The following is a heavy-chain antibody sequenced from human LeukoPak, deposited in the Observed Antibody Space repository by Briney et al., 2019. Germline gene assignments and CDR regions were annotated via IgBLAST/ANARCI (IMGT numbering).Heavy chain of an antibody. CDR1: GYTFTGYY. V-gene: IGHV1-2*02. CDR2: INPNSGGT. CDR3: ARDRALRGENCWFDP. Sequence: GASVKVSCKASGYTFTGYYMHWVRQAPGQGLEWMGWINPNSGGTNYAQKFQGRVTMTRDTSISTAYMELSRLRSDDTAAYYCARDRALRGENCWFDPWGQGTLVTVSS. J-gene: IGHJ5*02. D-gene: IGHD3-10*01.